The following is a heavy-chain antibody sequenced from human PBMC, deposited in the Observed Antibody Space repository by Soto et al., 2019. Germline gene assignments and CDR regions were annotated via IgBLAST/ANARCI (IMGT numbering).Heavy chain of an antibody. J-gene: IGHJ4*02. CDR2: IIPIFGTA. D-gene: IGHD5-18*01. V-gene: IGHV1-69*01. CDR3: ARDGFLVDTAMAPYFDY. CDR1: GGTFSSYA. Sequence: QVQLVQSGAEVKKPGSSVKVSCKASGGTFSSYAISWVRQAPGQGLEWMGGIIPIFGTANYAQKFQGRVTITADESTSTAYMELSSLRSEDTAVYYCARDGFLVDTAMAPYFDYWGQGTLVTVSS.